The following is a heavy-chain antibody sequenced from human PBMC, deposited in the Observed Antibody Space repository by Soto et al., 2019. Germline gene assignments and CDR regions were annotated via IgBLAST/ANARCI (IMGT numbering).Heavy chain of an antibody. Sequence: QVQLVQSGAEVKKPGASVKVSCKASGYPFTTYGINWVRQAPGQGLEWVGWINTYNGDTNYTQRLQGRVNMTTDRSSTTAYMDLRSLRSDDTAVYYCTRDTYGVFDSWGQGTLVTVSS. CDR1: GYPFTTYG. CDR3: TRDTYGVFDS. J-gene: IGHJ4*02. CDR2: INTYNGDT. D-gene: IGHD3-10*01. V-gene: IGHV1-18*01.